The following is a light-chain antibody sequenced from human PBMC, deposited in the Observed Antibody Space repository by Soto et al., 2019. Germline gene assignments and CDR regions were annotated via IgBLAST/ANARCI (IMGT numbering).Light chain of an antibody. CDR3: SSYTSSTTLV. CDR1: SSDVGGYNY. CDR2: DVF. V-gene: IGLV2-14*01. Sequence: QSALTQPASVSGSPGQSITISCTGTSSDVGGYNYVSWYQQYPGKAPKLMIYDVFDPPSGVSNRFSGSKSGNTASLTISGLQAEDEADYYCSSYTSSTTLVFGTGTKVTVL. J-gene: IGLJ1*01.